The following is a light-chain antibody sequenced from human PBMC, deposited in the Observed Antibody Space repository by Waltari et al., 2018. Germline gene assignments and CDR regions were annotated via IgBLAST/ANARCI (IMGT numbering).Light chain of an antibody. J-gene: IGKJ4*01. CDR3: QQYYTTPVT. CDR1: QSVSYSSNDKKF. V-gene: IGKV4-1*01. CDR2: WAS. Sequence: DIVMTQSPDSLAVSLGVRATIKCKSSQSVSYSSNDKKFLAWYQQKGGQPPKLLISWASTRESGVPDRFSGSGSGADFALTISSLQAEDVAVYYCQQYYTTPVTFGGGTKVEI.